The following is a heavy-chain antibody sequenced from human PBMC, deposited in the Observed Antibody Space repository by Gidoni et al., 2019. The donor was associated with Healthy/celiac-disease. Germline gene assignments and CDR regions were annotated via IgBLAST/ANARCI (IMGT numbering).Heavy chain of an antibody. CDR1: GFTFSSYG. Sequence: QVQLVESGGGVVQPGRSLRLSCAASGFTFSSYGMHWVRQAPGKGLEWVAVIWEDGSNKYYADSVKGRFTISRDNSKNTLYLQMNSLRAEDTAVYYCARESLRRDAFDIWGQGTMVTVSS. CDR3: ARESLRRDAFDI. CDR2: IWEDGSNK. V-gene: IGHV3-33*01. D-gene: IGHD3-16*02. J-gene: IGHJ3*02.